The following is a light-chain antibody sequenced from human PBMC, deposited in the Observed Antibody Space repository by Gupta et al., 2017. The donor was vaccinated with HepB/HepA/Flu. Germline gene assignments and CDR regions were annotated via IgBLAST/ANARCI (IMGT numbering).Light chain of an antibody. CDR1: QSVLYSSNNKNY. CDR2: WAS. CDR3: QQYYTTPRT. J-gene: IGKJ1*01. Sequence: DIVMTQSPCSLAVSLGERASINCKSSQSVLYSSNNKNYLAWYQQKPGQPPKLLIDWASTRESGVPDRFSGSGSGTDFTLTISSLQAEDVAVYYCQQYYTTPRTFGQGTKVEIK. V-gene: IGKV4-1*01.